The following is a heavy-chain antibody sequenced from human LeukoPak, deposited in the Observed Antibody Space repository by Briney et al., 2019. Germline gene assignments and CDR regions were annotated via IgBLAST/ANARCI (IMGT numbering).Heavy chain of an antibody. CDR1: GGTFSSYA. CDR2: IIPIFGTA. J-gene: IGHJ6*03. V-gene: IGHV1-69*05. Sequence: GASVKVSCKASGGTFSSYAISWVRQAPGQGLEWMGGIIPIFGTANYAQKFQGKVTITTDESTSTAYMELSSLRSEDTAVYYCATRGGRFGELLLRYYYMDVWGKGTTVTVSS. CDR3: ATRGGRFGELLLRYYYMDV. D-gene: IGHD3-10*01.